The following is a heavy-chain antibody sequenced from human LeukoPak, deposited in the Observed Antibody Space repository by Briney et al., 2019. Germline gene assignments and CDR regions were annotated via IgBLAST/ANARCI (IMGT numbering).Heavy chain of an antibody. Sequence: SVKVSCTASGGTFSSYAISWVRQAPGQGLEWMGGIIPIFGTANYAQKFQGRVTITADESTSTAYMELSSLRSEDTAVYYCARSAAGRDGYKRFDYWGQGTLVTVSS. D-gene: IGHD5-24*01. J-gene: IGHJ4*02. CDR3: ARSAAGRDGYKRFDY. V-gene: IGHV1-69*01. CDR1: GGTFSSYA. CDR2: IIPIFGTA.